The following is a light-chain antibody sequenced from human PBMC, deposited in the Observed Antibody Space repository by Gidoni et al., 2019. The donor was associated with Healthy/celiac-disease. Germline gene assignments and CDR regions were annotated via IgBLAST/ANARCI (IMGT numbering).Light chain of an antibody. CDR3: QRTYHAPRT. Sequence: DIQLTQSPSSLSASVGDRVTITCRVSQGLSSYLNWYRQKPGKVPKLLIYSASNLQSGVPSRFSGSGSGTDFTLTISSLQPEDVATYYGQRTYHAPRTFGQGTKVEIK. CDR1: QGLSSY. V-gene: IGKV1-27*01. CDR2: SAS. J-gene: IGKJ1*01.